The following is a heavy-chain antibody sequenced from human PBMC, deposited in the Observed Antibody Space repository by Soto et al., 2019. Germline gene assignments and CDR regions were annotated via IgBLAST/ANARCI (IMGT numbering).Heavy chain of an antibody. CDR3: ARRGYSSSWTPYYYYGMDF. D-gene: IGHD6-13*01. CDR2: INSDGSST. V-gene: IGHV3-74*01. Sequence: EVQLVESGGGLVQPGGSLRLSCAASGFTFSSYWMHWVRQAPGKGLVWVSRINSDGSSTSYADSVKGRFTISRDNAKNTLYLQMYSLRAEDTAVYDCARRGYSSSWTPYYYYGMDFWVQGTTVTVSS. J-gene: IGHJ6*02. CDR1: GFTFSSYW.